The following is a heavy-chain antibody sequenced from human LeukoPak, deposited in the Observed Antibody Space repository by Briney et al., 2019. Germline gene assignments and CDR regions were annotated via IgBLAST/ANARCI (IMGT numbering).Heavy chain of an antibody. CDR3: AKRILNAPRYFDY. CDR1: GFTFNNYA. CDR2: IGGSGATT. J-gene: IGHJ4*02. Sequence: PGGSLRLSCAASGFTFNNYAMSWVRQAPGKGLEWVSVIGGSGATTYFADSVKGRFTISRDNSKNTVYLQMNSLRAEDTAVYFCAKRILNAPRYFDYWGQGTLVTVSS. V-gene: IGHV3-23*01. D-gene: IGHD3-3*02.